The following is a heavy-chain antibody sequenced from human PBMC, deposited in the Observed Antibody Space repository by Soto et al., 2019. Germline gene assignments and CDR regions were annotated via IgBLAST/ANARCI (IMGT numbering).Heavy chain of an antibody. V-gene: IGHV1-69*02. CDR1: GDTFSSNT. CDR3: GISRHASRYPYYGMDA. Sequence: VQLVQSGAEVKKPGSSVKVSCKASGDTFSSNTISWLRQVPGHGLEWMGRIIPILGITTYAQNFQGRITINADEPTPTAQMDLRTLRSEETPMYYCGISRHASRYPYYGMDAWGKGNTVTVSS. J-gene: IGHJ6*04. D-gene: IGHD3-22*01. CDR2: IIPILGIT.